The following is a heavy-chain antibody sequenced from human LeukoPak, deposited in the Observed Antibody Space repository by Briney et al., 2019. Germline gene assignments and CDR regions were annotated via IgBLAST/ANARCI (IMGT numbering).Heavy chain of an antibody. CDR3: ARAFGGYDSQRFYYNMDV. CDR2: IYSGGST. D-gene: IGHD5-12*01. V-gene: IGHV3-53*01. CDR1: GFTVSSNY. J-gene: IGHJ6*03. Sequence: PGGSLRLSCAASGFTVSSNYMSWVRQAPGKGLEWVSVIYSGGSTYYADSVKGRFTISRDNSKNSLYLQMNSLRAEDTAVYYCARAFGGYDSQRFYYNMDVWGKGTTVTVSS.